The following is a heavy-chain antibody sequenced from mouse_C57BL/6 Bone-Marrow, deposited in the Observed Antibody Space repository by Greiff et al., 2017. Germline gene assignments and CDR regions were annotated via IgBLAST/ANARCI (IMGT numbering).Heavy chain of an antibody. CDR2: IYPNSGST. CDR1: GYTFTSYW. V-gene: IGHV1-64*01. D-gene: IGHD2-4*01. J-gene: IGHJ4*01. Sequence: QVQLQQPGAELVKPGASVTLSCKASGYTFTSYWMHWVKQRPGQGLEWIGMIYPNSGSTNYNEKFKSKATLTVDKSSSTAYMQLSSLTSEDSAGYYCARWGITGRLGSYYAMDYWGQGTSVTVSS. CDR3: ARWGITGRLGSYYAMDY.